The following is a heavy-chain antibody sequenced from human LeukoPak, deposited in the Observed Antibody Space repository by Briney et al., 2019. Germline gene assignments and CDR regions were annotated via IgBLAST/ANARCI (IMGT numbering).Heavy chain of an antibody. CDR2: ISASGGST. CDR1: GFTFSSYA. CDR3: AKGTLRSDPYGMDV. V-gene: IGHV3-23*01. Sequence: GGSLRLSCAASGFTFSSYAMSWVRQAPGKGLEWVSGISASGGSTYYADPVEGRLTISRDNSKDTLYLQMSGLRAEDSAVYYCAKGTLRSDPYGMDVWGQGTTVTVSS. J-gene: IGHJ6*02. D-gene: IGHD5/OR15-5a*01.